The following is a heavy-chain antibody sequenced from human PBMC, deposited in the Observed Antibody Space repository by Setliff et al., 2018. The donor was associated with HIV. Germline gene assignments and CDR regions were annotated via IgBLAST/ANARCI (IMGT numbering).Heavy chain of an antibody. V-gene: IGHV3-15*01. D-gene: IGHD6-13*01. Sequence: GGSLRLSCAASGFTFSSYGIHWVRQAPGKGLEWVGRIKTKTEGGTTDYAAPVKGRFTISRDDSKNTLFLQMNSLRAEDTAVYYCARTRGSAAGGTRDFDYWGQGTLVTVSS. CDR1: GFTFSSYG. CDR3: ARTRGSAAGGTRDFDY. CDR2: IKTKTEGGTT. J-gene: IGHJ4*02.